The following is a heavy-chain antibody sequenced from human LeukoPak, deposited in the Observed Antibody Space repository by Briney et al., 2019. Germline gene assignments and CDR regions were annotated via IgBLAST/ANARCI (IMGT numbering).Heavy chain of an antibody. Sequence: PSGTLSLTCAVSGGSISSSNWWSWVRQPPGKGLEWFGEIYHSGSTNYNPSLKSRVTISVDTSKNQFSLKLSSVTAADTAVYYCARGSGSYVWSFDYWGQGTLVTVSS. V-gene: IGHV4-4*02. CDR1: GGSISSSNW. D-gene: IGHD3-10*01. CDR2: IYHSGST. CDR3: ARGSGSYVWSFDY. J-gene: IGHJ4*02.